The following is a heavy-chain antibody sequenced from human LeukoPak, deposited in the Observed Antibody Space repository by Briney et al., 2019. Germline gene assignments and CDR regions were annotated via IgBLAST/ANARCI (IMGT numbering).Heavy chain of an antibody. CDR2: IKEDGSEK. CDR1: GFTFSSYW. CDR3: AKAKTYYYDSPTTTFDY. D-gene: IGHD3-22*01. J-gene: IGHJ4*02. Sequence: LTGGSLRLSCAASGFTFSSYWMSWVRQAPGKGLEWVANIKEDGSEKYYVDSVKGRFTISRDNAKNSLYLQMNSLRAEDTAVYYCAKAKTYYYDSPTTTFDYWGQGTLVTVSS. V-gene: IGHV3-7*03.